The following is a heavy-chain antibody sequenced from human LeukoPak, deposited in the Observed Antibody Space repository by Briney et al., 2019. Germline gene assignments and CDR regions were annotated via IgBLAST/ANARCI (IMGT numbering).Heavy chain of an antibody. D-gene: IGHD4-11*01. CDR3: ARFHDYSNYDWFDP. CDR1: GGTFSSYA. J-gene: IGHJ5*02. Sequence: EASVKVSCKASGGTFSSYAISWVRQAPGQGLEWMGRIIPIFGTANYAQKFQGRVTITADESTSTAYMELSSLRSEDTAVYYCARFHDYSNYDWFDPWGQGTLVTVSS. V-gene: IGHV1-69*13. CDR2: IIPIFGTA.